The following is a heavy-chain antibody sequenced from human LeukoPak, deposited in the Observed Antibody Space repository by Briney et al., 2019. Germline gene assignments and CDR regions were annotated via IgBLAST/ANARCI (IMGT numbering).Heavy chain of an antibody. CDR3: ARGGLPARSWFDP. Sequence: ASVKVSCKASGYTFTSYYMNWVRQAPGQGLEWMGIINPSSGRTTYAQKFQGRVTMTRGTSTSTVYMELTSLRSEDTAVFYCARGGLPARSWFDPWGQGTLVTVSS. J-gene: IGHJ5*02. CDR2: INPSSGRT. D-gene: IGHD3/OR15-3a*01. CDR1: GYTFTSYY. V-gene: IGHV1-46*01.